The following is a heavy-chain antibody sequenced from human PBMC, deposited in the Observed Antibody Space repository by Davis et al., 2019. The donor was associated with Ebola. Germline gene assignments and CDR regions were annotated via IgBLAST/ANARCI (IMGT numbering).Heavy chain of an antibody. CDR2: MNPNSGNP. J-gene: IGHJ4*02. V-gene: IGHV1-8*01. Sequence: AASVKVSCKASGYPFTSYDINWVRQATGQGLEWMGWMNPNSGNPGYAQKFQGRVTMTRNTSISTAYMELSSLRSEDTAVYYCARGRWGNGGYYPFDYWGQGTLVTVSS. CDR1: GYPFTSYD. D-gene: IGHD3-22*01. CDR3: ARGRWGNGGYYPFDY.